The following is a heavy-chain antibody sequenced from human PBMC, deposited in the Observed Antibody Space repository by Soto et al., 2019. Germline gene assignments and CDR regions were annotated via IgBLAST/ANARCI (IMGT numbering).Heavy chain of an antibody. CDR2: IYYSGST. V-gene: IGHV4-30-4*01. J-gene: IGHJ4*02. CDR3: ARAINYYYSSGGLTW. D-gene: IGHD3-22*01. CDR1: GGSISSGDYY. Sequence: QVQLQESGPGLVKPSQTLSLTCTVSGGSISSGDYYWSWIRQPPGKGLEWIGYIYYSGSTYYNPSLNSRVTISVDTSKNQFSLKLSSVTAADTAVYYCARAINYYYSSGGLTWWGQGTLVTVSS.